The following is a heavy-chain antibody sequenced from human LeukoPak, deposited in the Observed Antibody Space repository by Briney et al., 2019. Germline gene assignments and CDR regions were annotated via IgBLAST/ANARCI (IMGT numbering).Heavy chain of an antibody. CDR3: ATWYCSSTSCYGAAVDY. J-gene: IGHJ4*02. CDR1: GGSFNTYV. V-gene: IGHV1-69*04. Sequence: ASVKVSCKASGGSFNTYVITWVRQAPGQGLEWMGRIIPILDVANFAQKFQGRVTITADKSTNTAHMELSSLRSEDTAVYYCATWYCSSTSCYGAAVDYWGQGTLVTVSS. CDR2: IIPILDVA. D-gene: IGHD2-2*01.